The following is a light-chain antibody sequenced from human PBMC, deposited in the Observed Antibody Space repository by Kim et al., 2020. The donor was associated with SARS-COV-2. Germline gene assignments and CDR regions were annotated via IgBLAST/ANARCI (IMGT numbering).Light chain of an antibody. CDR2: AAS. CDR3: QQFRSYPLT. Sequence: GDSVTITCRASKDISNYLTWFQQKPGKPPKVLIYAASTLESGVPSRFSGSGSGTHFTLTVSSLQPEDFATYYCQQFRSYPLTFGGGTKVDIK. J-gene: IGKJ4*01. CDR1: KDISNY. V-gene: IGKV1-9*01.